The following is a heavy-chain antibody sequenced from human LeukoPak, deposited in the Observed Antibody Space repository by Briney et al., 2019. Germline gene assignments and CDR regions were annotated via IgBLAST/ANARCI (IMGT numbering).Heavy chain of an antibody. CDR3: ARHVILDYGGKPLDY. Sequence: SETLSLTCTVSGGSISSSSYYWGWIRQPPGKGLEWIGSIYYSGSTYYNPSLKSRVTISVDTSKNQFSLKLSSVTAADTAVYYCARHVILDYGGKPLDYWGQGTLVTVSS. D-gene: IGHD4-23*01. CDR1: GGSISSSSYY. CDR2: IYYSGST. J-gene: IGHJ4*02. V-gene: IGHV4-39*01.